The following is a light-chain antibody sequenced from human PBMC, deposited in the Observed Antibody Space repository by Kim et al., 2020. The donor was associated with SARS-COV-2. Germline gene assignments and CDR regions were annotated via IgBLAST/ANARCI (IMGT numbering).Light chain of an antibody. V-gene: IGKV3-20*01. CDR2: GAS. CDR3: QQYGSSLLT. J-gene: IGKJ4*01. CDR1: QSVSGTY. Sequence: SLGERAARSCTARQSVSGTYLAWHQQKPGRAPRHLIHGASRRATGIPDRFSGSGSGTDLTLTINRLEPEDCAVYYCQQYGSSLLTFGGGTKVDIK.